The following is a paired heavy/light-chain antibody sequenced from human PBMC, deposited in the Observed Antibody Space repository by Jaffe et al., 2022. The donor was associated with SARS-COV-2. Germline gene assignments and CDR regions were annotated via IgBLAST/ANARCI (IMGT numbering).Light chain of an antibody. Sequence: DIQMTQSPSSLSASVGDRVTITCRASQSIRTYLNWYQQKPGKAPKLLIYSASSLQRGVPSRFSGSGSGTDFTLTISSLQPEDFATYYCQQSYSAPRTFGQGTKLEIK. V-gene: IGKV1-39*01. CDR1: QSIRTY. J-gene: IGKJ2*01. CDR3: QQSYSAPRT. CDR2: SAS.
Heavy chain of an antibody. CDR3: AKGSVDTAMVGDDYFDY. V-gene: IGHV3-30*18. CDR2: ISYDGSHK. Sequence: QVQLVESGGGVVQPGRSLRLSCAASGFTFSRYAMHWVRQAPGKGLEWVAVISYDGSHKYYADSVKGRFTISRDNSKNTLYMQMSSLSGEDTAVYYCAKGSVDTAMVGDDYFDYWGQGTLVPVSS. J-gene: IGHJ4*02. D-gene: IGHD5-18*01. CDR1: GFTFSRYA.